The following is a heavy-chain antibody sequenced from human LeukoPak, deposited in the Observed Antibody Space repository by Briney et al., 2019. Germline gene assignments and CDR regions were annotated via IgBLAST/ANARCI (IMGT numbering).Heavy chain of an antibody. D-gene: IGHD1-26*01. Sequence: PGGSLRLSCAASGFTFSSYSMNWVRQAPGKGLEWVSSISSSSSYIYYADSVKGRFTISRDNAKNSLYLQMNSLRAEDTAVYYCARLNSGSYGNYFDYWGQGTLVTVSS. CDR1: GFTFSSYS. CDR2: ISSSSSYI. J-gene: IGHJ4*02. CDR3: ARLNSGSYGNYFDY. V-gene: IGHV3-21*01.